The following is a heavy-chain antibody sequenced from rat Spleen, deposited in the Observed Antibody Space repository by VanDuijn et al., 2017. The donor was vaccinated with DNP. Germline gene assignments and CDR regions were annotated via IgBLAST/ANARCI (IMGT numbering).Heavy chain of an antibody. CDR2: LSYNGGTP. D-gene: IGHD1-12*01. CDR3: ARHRTIMPYYYAMDA. Sequence: EVLLVESDGGLVQPGRSLKLSCAVSGFTFSDYYMAWVRQAPAKGLECVATLSYNGGTPYYRDSVKGRVTISRDNAQSTLYLQMDSLRSEDTATYYCARHRTIMPYYYAMDAWGQGASVTVSS. CDR1: GFTFSDYY. J-gene: IGHJ4*01. V-gene: IGHV5-7*01.